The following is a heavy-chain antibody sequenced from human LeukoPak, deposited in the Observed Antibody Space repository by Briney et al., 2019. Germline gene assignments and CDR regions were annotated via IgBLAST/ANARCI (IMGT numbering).Heavy chain of an antibody. CDR1: GFTFSSYA. CDR3: AKVVNDFWSGYYPFWFDH. Sequence: PGGSLRRSCAAPGFTFSSYAMSWLGQAPGKGLEWVSAVRGSGGSTYYADSVKGRFTISRDNSKNTLYLQMNSLRAEDTAVYYCAKVVNDFWSGYYPFWFDHWGQGTLVTVSS. CDR2: VRGSGGST. V-gene: IGHV3-23*01. D-gene: IGHD3-3*01. J-gene: IGHJ5*02.